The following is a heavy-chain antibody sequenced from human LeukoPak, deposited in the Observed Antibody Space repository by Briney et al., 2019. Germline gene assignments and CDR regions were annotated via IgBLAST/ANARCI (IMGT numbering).Heavy chain of an antibody. Sequence: KPSETLSLTCTVSGGSISSSSSYWGWIRQPPGKGLEWIGSIYYSGSTYYNPSLKSRVTISLDTSKNQFSLKLSSVTPADTPVYYCAREREGPYGYLDYGGQGTLVIVSS. J-gene: IGHJ4*02. D-gene: IGHD4-17*01. CDR3: AREREGPYGYLDY. CDR1: GGSISSSSSY. V-gene: IGHV4-39*07. CDR2: IYYSGST.